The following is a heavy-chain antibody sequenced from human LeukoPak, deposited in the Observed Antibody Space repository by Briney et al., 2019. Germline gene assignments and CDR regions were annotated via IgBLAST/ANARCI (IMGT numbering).Heavy chain of an antibody. D-gene: IGHD2-2*01. CDR3: ASLSCSSTSCGIDY. CDR1: GFTFSSYS. V-gene: IGHV3-21*01. CDR2: ISSSSSYI. J-gene: IGHJ4*02. Sequence: TGGFLRLSCAASGFTFSSYSMNWVRQAPGKGLEWVSSISSSSSYIYYADSVKGRFTISRDNAKNSLYLQMNSLRAEDTAVYYCASLSCSSTSCGIDYWGQGTLVTVSS.